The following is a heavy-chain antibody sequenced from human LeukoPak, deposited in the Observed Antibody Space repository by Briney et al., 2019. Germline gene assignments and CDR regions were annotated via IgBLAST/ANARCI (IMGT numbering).Heavy chain of an antibody. CDR3: AKAHYYDSSGYYSNYFDY. J-gene: IGHJ4*02. Sequence: GRSLRLSCAASGFTFDDYAMHWVRQAPGKGLEWVSGISWNSGSIGYADSVKGRFTISRDNAKNSLYLQMNSLRAEDTALYYCAKAHYYDSSGYYSNYFDYWGQGTLVTVSS. CDR2: ISWNSGSI. CDR1: GFTFDDYA. D-gene: IGHD3-22*01. V-gene: IGHV3-9*01.